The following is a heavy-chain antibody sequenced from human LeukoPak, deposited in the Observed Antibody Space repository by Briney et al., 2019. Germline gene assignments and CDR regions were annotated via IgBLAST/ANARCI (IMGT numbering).Heavy chain of an antibody. D-gene: IGHD5-18*01. J-gene: IGHJ3*02. CDR2: IIPILGIA. V-gene: IGHV1-69*04. CDR1: GGTFSSYT. Sequence: VASVKVSCKASGGTFSSYTISWVRQAPGQGLEWMGRIIPILGIANYARKFQGRVTITADKSTSTAYMELSSLRSEDTAVYYCARDYFRPNTAMDRWDAFDIWGQGTMVTVSS. CDR3: ARDYFRPNTAMDRWDAFDI.